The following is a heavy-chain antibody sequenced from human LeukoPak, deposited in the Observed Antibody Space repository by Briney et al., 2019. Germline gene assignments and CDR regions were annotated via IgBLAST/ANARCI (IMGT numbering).Heavy chain of an antibody. CDR2: INPKSGRT. V-gene: IGHV1-8*01. CDR1: GYTFTSSD. D-gene: IGHD6-13*01. J-gene: IGHJ4*02. Sequence: ASVKVSCKASGYTFTSSDINWVRQATGQGLEWMGWINPKSGRTGYAKKFQDRVSMNMNTSISTAYMEVSSLRFDDTAVYYCARGRSGLAAAGTYDYWGQGTLITVSS. CDR3: ARGRSGLAAAGTYDY.